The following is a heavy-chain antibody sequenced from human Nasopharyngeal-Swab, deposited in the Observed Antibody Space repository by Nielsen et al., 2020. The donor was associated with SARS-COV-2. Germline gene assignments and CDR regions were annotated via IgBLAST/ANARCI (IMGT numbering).Heavy chain of an antibody. CDR3: ARGIVATTLYSYFDY. V-gene: IGHV4-4*02. CDR2: IYHSGST. J-gene: IGHJ4*02. Sequence: SATPSLTCAVSGGSISSSNWWSWVRQPPGKGLEWIGEIYHSGSTNYNPSLKSRVTISVDKSKNQFSLKLSSVTAADTAVYYCARGIVATTLYSYFDYWGQGTLVTVSS. D-gene: IGHD5-12*01. CDR1: GGSISSSNW.